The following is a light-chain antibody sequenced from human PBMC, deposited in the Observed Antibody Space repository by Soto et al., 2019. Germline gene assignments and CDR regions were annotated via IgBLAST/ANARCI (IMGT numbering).Light chain of an antibody. V-gene: IGKV3-20*01. CDR3: QQYGSSAFT. J-gene: IGKJ4*01. CDR2: DAS. CDR1: QSVSSN. Sequence: EIVMTQSPATLSVSPGERATLSCRASQSVSSNLAWYQQKPGQAPRLLIYDASSRATGIPDRFSGSGSGTDFTLTISRLEPEDFAVYYCQQYGSSAFTFGGGTKVDIK.